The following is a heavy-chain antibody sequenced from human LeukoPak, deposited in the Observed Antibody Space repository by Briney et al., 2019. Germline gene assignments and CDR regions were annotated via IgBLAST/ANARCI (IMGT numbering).Heavy chain of an antibody. J-gene: IGHJ3*02. Sequence: GGSLRLSCAASGFIFSSYGMHWVRQAPGNGLEWVAVIWSDGTNKYYGESVKGRFIISRDNSKNTLYLQMSSLRAEDTAVYYCAKAYDNSGRDAFDIWGQGTMVTVSP. CDR2: IWSDGTNK. V-gene: IGHV3-33*06. D-gene: IGHD3-22*01. CDR3: AKAYDNSGRDAFDI. CDR1: GFIFSSYG.